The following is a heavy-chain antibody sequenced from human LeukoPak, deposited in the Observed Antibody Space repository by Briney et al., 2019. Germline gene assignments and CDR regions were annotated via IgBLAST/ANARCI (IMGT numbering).Heavy chain of an antibody. D-gene: IGHD4-17*01. CDR3: VRDRGWSFDDYVDYPLRY. CDR2: ISTYHGYT. CDR1: GYTFTNYG. V-gene: IGHV1-18*01. J-gene: IGHJ4*02. Sequence: ASVRVSCKASGYTFTNYGITWVRQAPGQGLEWMGWISTYHGYTKYAQKFQGSVTMTADTSTSTAYLELTSLPSDDTAVYFCVRDRGWSFDDYVDYPLRYWGQGTQVTVSS.